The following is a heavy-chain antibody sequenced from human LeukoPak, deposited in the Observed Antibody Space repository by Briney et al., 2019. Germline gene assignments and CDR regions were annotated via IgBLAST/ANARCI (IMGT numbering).Heavy chain of an antibody. CDR1: GFTFNAYA. V-gene: IGHV3-43*02. J-gene: IGHJ4*02. Sequence: GASLRLSCAASGFTFNAYAIHWVRQAAGKGLEWVSLVKGGGVTTDYADSVKGRFTVSRDNSKNSLYLQMSNLRTEDTALYYCVRDTGSGWDFDYWGQGTLVTLSS. D-gene: IGHD6-19*01. CDR2: VKGGGVTT. CDR3: VRDTGSGWDFDY.